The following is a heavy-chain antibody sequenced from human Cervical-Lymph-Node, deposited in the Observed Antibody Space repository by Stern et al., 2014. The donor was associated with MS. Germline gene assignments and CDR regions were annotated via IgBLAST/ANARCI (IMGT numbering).Heavy chain of an antibody. CDR1: GGSISSDHYY. J-gene: IGHJ4*02. Sequence: QVQLQESGPGLVQPSQTLSLTCTVSGGSISSDHYYWSWIRRHPGKGLEWIGYIYYSGSTYYNPSLKSRVTISLDTSKNQFSLKLTSVTAADTAVYYCARSKYGDYNTLDSWGQGTLVTVSS. D-gene: IGHD4-17*01. V-gene: IGHV4-31*03. CDR3: ARSKYGDYNTLDS. CDR2: IYYSGST.